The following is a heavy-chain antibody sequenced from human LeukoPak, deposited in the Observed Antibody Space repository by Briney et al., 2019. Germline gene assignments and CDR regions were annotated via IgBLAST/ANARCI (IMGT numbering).Heavy chain of an antibody. D-gene: IGHD4-23*01. V-gene: IGHV4-39*01. CDR1: GGSISSSSYY. CDR3: ARGGVTRYYYYYMDV. J-gene: IGHJ6*03. CDR2: IYYSGST. Sequence: SETLSLTCTVSGGSISSSSYYCGWIRQPPGKGLEWIGSIYYSGSTYYNPSLKSRVTISVDTSKNQFSLKLSSVTAADTAVYYCARGGVTRYYYYYMDVWGKGTTVTVSS.